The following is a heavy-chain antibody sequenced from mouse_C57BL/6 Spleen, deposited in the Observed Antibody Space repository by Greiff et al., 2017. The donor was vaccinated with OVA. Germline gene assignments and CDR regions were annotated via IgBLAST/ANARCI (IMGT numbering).Heavy chain of an antibody. CDR2: ISDGGSYT. V-gene: IGHV5-4*01. CDR3: ARDQPYYYGSSYEAMDY. J-gene: IGHJ4*01. CDR1: GFTFSSYA. Sequence: DVQLVESGGGLVKPGGSLKLSCAASGFTFSSYAMSWVRQTPEKRLEWVATISDGGSYTYYPDNVKGRFTISRDNAKNKLYLQMSHLKSEDTAMYYCARDQPYYYGSSYEAMDYWGQGTSVTVSA. D-gene: IGHD1-1*01.